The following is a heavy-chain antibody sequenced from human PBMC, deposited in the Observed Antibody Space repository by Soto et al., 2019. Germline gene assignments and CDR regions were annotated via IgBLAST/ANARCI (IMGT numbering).Heavy chain of an antibody. Sequence: SETLSLTRTVSGGSISSSSYYWGWIRQPPGKGLEWIGSIYYSGSTYYNPSLKSRVTISVDTSKNQFSLKLSSVTAADTAVYYCARNEPDTMVRGVIIWFDPWGQGTLVTVSS. CDR3: ARNEPDTMVRGVIIWFDP. D-gene: IGHD3-10*01. V-gene: IGHV4-39*01. CDR1: GGSISSSSYY. J-gene: IGHJ5*02. CDR2: IYYSGST.